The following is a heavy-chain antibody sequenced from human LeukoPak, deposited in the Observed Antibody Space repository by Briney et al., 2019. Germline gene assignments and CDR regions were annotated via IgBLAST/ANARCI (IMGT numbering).Heavy chain of an antibody. J-gene: IGHJ4*02. CDR1: GYTFTGYY. D-gene: IGHD3-16*01. Sequence: ASVKVSCKASGYTFTGYYIHWVRQAPGQGLEWMGWINPNSGGTNYAQKFQGRVTMTRDTSISTVYMELSRLRSDDTAFYYCARDRGNSWGEEFDYWGQGTLVTVSS. CDR3: ARDRGNSWGEEFDY. CDR2: INPNSGGT. V-gene: IGHV1-2*02.